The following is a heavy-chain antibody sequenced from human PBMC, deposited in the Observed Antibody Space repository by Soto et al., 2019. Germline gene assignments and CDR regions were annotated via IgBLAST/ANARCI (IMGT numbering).Heavy chain of an antibody. CDR1: GYSFTTYG. CDR2: ISTDKGNT. V-gene: IGHV1-18*01. D-gene: IGHD2-21*02. Sequence: ASVKVSCKASGYSFTTYGMTWVRQAPGQGLEWMGWISTDKGNTKYAQNFQSRATLTTDTSTSTAYMELRSLRSDDTAVYYCASDCDWYLNYCGQGTLVTVSS. J-gene: IGHJ4*02. CDR3: ASDCDWYLNY.